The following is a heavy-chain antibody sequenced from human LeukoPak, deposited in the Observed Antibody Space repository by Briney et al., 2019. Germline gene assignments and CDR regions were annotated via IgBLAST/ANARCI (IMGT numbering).Heavy chain of an antibody. J-gene: IGHJ4*02. CDR1: GFTFSDYY. V-gene: IGHV3-11*04. D-gene: IGHD1-26*01. Sequence: KTGGSLRLSCVASGFTFSDYYMSWIRQAPGKGLEWVSYISSSGSTIYYADSVKGRFTISRDNAKNSLFLQMNSLRAEDAAVYYCASWAGVYSGSYSGGPVDYWGQGTLVTVSS. CDR3: ASWAGVYSGSYSGGPVDY. CDR2: ISSSGSTI.